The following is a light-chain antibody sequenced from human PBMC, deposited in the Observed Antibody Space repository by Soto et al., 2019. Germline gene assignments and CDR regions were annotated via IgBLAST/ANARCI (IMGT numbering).Light chain of an antibody. CDR3: ASWDDSLSGRV. Sequence: QSVLTQPPSASGTPGQRVTISCSGSSSNTGSNYVYWYQQLPGTAPKLLIDTNNQRPSGVPDRFSGSKSGTSASLAISGLRSEDEANDYCASWDDSLSGRVFGGGTKLTVL. CDR1: SSNTGSNY. CDR2: TNN. J-gene: IGLJ2*01. V-gene: IGLV1-47*01.